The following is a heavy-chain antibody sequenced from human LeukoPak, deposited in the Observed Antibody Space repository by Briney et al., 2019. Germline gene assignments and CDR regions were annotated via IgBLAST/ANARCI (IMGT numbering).Heavy chain of an antibody. CDR1: GFTFVYAW. D-gene: IGHD3-16*01. J-gene: IGHJ4*02. CDR3: TCFTWGTSDY. Sequence: GGSLRLSCAASGFTFVYAWMSWVRQAPGKGLEWVGRIKSKTDGGTPDYAAPVKSRFTISRDDSKSLLYLQLDSLQTEDTAVYYCTCFTWGTSDYWGQGTLVTVSS. CDR2: IKSKTDGGTP. V-gene: IGHV3-15*01.